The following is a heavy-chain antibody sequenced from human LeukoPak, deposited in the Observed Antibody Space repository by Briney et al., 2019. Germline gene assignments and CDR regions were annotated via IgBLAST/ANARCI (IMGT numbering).Heavy chain of an antibody. Sequence: PSETLSLTCTVSGGSISRGDYYWSWIRQPPGKGLEWIGYIYYSGSTYYNPSLKSRVTISVDTSKNQFSLKLSSVTAADTAVYYCARAAVAAIYWYFDLWGRGTLVTVSS. J-gene: IGHJ2*01. D-gene: IGHD6-19*01. CDR3: ARAAVAAIYWYFDL. CDR2: IYYSGST. CDR1: GGSISRGDYY. V-gene: IGHV4-30-4*01.